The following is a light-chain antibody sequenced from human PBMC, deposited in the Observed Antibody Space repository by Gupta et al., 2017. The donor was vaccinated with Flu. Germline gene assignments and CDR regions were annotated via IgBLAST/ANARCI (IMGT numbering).Light chain of an antibody. Sequence: SYELPQPPSVSVSPGQTARITCSGDALPKQYAYWYQQKPGQAPVLVIYKDTERPSGIPERFSGSSSGTAVTLTISGVQAEEEADYYCKSEDSSGTWGVFGGGTKLTVL. V-gene: IGLV3-25*02. J-gene: IGLJ3*02. CDR1: ALPKQY. CDR2: KDT. CDR3: KSEDSSGTWGV.